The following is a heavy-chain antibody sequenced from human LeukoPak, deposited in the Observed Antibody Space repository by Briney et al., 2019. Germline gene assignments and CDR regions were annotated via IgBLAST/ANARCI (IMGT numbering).Heavy chain of an antibody. CDR2: IYYSGST. Sequence: PSETLSLTCAVSGASVSSDGFWWNWIRQPPGRGLEWIGYIYYSGSTNYSPSLKSRVTISVDTSKNQFSLKLSSVTAADTAVYYCARLGVRYTTSSWWFDPWGQGILVTVSS. J-gene: IGHJ5*02. V-gene: IGHV4-61*08. D-gene: IGHD6-6*01. CDR1: GASVSSDGFW. CDR3: ARLGVRYTTSSWWFDP.